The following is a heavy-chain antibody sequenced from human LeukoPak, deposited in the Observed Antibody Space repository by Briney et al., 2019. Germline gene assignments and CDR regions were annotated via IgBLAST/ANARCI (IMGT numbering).Heavy chain of an antibody. J-gene: IGHJ5*02. V-gene: IGHV4-59*01. CDR3: ARSPTEYGDYFWFDP. Sequence: SETLSLTCTVSGGSISGYYWSWIRQPPGKGLEWIGYICYSGSTNYNPSLKSRVTISVDTSKNQFSLKLSSVTAADTAVYYCARSPTEYGDYFWFDPWGQGTLVTVSS. CDR2: ICYSGST. D-gene: IGHD4-17*01. CDR1: GGSISGYY.